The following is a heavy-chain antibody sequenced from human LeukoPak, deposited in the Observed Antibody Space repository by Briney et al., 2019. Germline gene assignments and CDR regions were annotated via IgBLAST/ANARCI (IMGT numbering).Heavy chain of an antibody. CDR1: GFTFSGNY. CDR3: ARERYGSGSSDAFDI. Sequence: PGGSLRLSCAASGFTFSGNYMSWVRQAPGKGLEWVSIIYSGGSTYYSDSVKGRFTISRDNSKNTLYLQMNSLRAEDTAVYYCARERYGSGSSDAFDIWGQGTMVTVSS. V-gene: IGHV3-66*01. J-gene: IGHJ3*02. CDR2: IYSGGST. D-gene: IGHD3-10*01.